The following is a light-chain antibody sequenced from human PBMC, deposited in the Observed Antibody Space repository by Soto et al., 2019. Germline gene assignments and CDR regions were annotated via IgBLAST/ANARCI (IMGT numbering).Light chain of an antibody. V-gene: IGKV3-11*01. J-gene: IGKJ3*01. CDR3: HQYSNRPPT. CDR2: DAS. CDR1: QSVSGF. Sequence: EIVLTQSPATLSLSPWERATLSCRASQSVSGFLAWYQQRPGQAPRLLIYDASNRATGVPAKFSGSGSGTDFTLTISSLEPEDFALYYCHQYSNRPPTFGPGTKVDIK.